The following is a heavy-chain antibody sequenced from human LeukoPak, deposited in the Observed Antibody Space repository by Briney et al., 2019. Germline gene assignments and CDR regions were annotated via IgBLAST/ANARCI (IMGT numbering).Heavy chain of an antibody. CDR1: GYTFTGYY. V-gene: IGHV1-2*06. Sequence: ASVKVSCKASGYTFTGYYMHWVRQAPGQGLEWMGRINPNSRGTNYAQKFQGRVTMTRDTSISTAYMELSRLRSDDTAVYYCARALRIAAAGTGYYYYYYMDVWGKGTTVTVSS. CDR2: INPNSRGT. D-gene: IGHD6-13*01. J-gene: IGHJ6*03. CDR3: ARALRIAAAGTGYYYYYYMDV.